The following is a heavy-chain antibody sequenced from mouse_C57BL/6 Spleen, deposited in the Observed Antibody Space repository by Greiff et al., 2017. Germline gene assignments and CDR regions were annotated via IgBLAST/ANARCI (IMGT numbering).Heavy chain of an antibody. Sequence: QVTLKESGPGLLQSSQTLSLTCSFSGFSLSTSGMGVSWLRQPSGKGLEWLAHIYWDDDKRYNPSLKSRLTISKDTSRNQVFLKITSVDTADTATYYCARTMVTEGFAYWGQGTLVTVSA. CDR2: IYWDDDK. D-gene: IGHD2-2*01. CDR1: GFSLSTSGMG. CDR3: ARTMVTEGFAY. V-gene: IGHV8-12*01. J-gene: IGHJ3*01.